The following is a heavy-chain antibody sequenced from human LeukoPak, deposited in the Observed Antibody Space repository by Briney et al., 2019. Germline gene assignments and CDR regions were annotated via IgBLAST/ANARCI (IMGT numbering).Heavy chain of an antibody. D-gene: IGHD3-22*01. V-gene: IGHV1-69*04. CDR3: ARGRGVHDSHTYDYFDY. CDR1: GGTFSSYA. J-gene: IGHJ4*02. CDR2: IIPILGIA. Sequence: SVKVSCKASGGTFSSYAISWVRQAPGQGLEWMGRIIPILGIANYAQKFQGSRLTLTRDTSTSTVYMELSSLRSEDTAVYYCARGRGVHDSHTYDYFDYWGQGSLVTVSS.